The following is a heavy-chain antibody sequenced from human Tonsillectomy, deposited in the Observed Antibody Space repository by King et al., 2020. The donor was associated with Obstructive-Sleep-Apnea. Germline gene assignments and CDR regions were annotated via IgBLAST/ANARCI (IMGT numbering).Heavy chain of an antibody. CDR1: GGSISSYY. CDR2: IYYGGNT. Sequence: QLQESGPGLVKPSETLSLTCTVSGGSISSYYWSWIRQPPGKGLEWIGYIYYGGNTNYNPSLKSRVTISIDTSENQFSLKLSSVTAADTAMYFCARIYADYPIDYWGQGTLVTVSS. V-gene: IGHV4-59*01. D-gene: IGHD4-17*01. J-gene: IGHJ4*02. CDR3: ARIYADYPIDY.